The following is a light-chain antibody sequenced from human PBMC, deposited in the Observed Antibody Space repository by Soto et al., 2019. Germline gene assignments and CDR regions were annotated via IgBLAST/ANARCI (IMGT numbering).Light chain of an antibody. CDR2: EVS. V-gene: IGLV2-14*01. CDR3: SSYTTTNAVV. J-gene: IGLJ2*01. CDR1: SSDVGGYKY. Sequence: QSVLTQPASVSGSPGQSITISCTGTSSDVGGYKYVSWYQLHPGKAPKLMIYEVSNRPSGISNRFSASKSGNTASLTISGLQPEDESHYYCSSYTTTNAVVFGGGTKVTVL.